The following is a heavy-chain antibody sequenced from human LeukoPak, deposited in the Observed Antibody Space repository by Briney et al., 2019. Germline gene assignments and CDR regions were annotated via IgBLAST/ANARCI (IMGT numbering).Heavy chain of an antibody. CDR3: ARDRGVIWMGANWFDP. V-gene: IGHV1-2*02. D-gene: IGHD3-10*01. CDR2: INPNSGGT. J-gene: IGHJ5*02. Sequence: RWASVKVSCKASGYTSTGYYMHWVRQAPGQGLEWMGWINPNSGGTNYAQKLQGRVTMTTDTSTSTAYMELRSLRSDDTAVYYCARDRGVIWMGANWFDPWGQGTLVTVSS. CDR1: GYTSTGYY.